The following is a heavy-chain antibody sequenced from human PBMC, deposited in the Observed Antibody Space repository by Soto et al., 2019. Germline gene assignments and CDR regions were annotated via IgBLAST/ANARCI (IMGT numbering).Heavy chain of an antibody. CDR1: GFTFSSYG. Sequence: QVQLVESGGGVVQPGRSLRLSCAASGFTFSSYGMHWVRQAPGKGLEWVAVIWYDGSNKYYADSVKGRFTISRDNSKNTLYLQMNSLRAEDTAVYYCAREFATSPYYYYDMDVWGQGTTVTVSS. V-gene: IGHV3-33*01. D-gene: IGHD2-15*01. J-gene: IGHJ6*02. CDR3: AREFATSPYYYYDMDV. CDR2: IWYDGSNK.